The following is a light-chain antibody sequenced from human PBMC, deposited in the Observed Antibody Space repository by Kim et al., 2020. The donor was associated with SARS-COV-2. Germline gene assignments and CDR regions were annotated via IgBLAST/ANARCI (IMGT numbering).Light chain of an antibody. CDR1: TEAVTSDYY. V-gene: IGLV7-43*01. Sequence: PGGTVTLTCASSTEAVTSDYYPSWFQQKPGQAPRALIYTTNNKHAWTPARFSGSLLGGKAALTLSGVQPEDEAEYYCLLYYDDEWIFGGGTQLTVL. CDR2: TTN. CDR3: LLYYDDEWI. J-gene: IGLJ2*01.